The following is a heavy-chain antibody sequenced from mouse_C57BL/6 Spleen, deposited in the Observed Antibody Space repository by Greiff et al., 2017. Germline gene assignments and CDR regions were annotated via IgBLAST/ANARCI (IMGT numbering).Heavy chain of an antibody. Sequence: VQLVESGAELVRPGASVTLSCKASGYTFTDYEMHWVKQTPVHGLEWIGAIDPETGGTAYNQKFKGKAILTADKSSSTAYMELRSLTSEDSAVYYCTRSVVRYRYFDYWGQGTTLTVSS. CDR2: IDPETGGT. V-gene: IGHV1-15*01. J-gene: IGHJ2*01. D-gene: IGHD1-1*01. CDR3: TRSVVRYRYFDY. CDR1: GYTFTDYE.